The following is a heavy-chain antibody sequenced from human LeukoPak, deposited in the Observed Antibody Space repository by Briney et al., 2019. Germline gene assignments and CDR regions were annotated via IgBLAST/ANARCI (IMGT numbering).Heavy chain of an antibody. V-gene: IGHV3-48*03. CDR1: GFTFSSYE. J-gene: IGHJ4*02. Sequence: GGALRLSCAASGFTFSSYEMNWVRQAPGKGLEGVSYISSFSSTTYYADSVMGRFTISRDNAKNSLYLQMSSLRAEDTAVYYCARSPNYKGYFDYWGQGTLVTVSS. CDR2: ISSFSSTT. CDR3: ARSPNYKGYFDY. D-gene: IGHD3-10*01.